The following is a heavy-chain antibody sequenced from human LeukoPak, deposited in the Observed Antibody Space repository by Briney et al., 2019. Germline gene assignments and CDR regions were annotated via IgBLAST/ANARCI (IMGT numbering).Heavy chain of an antibody. CDR1: GYTFTAYY. Sequence: GASVKVSCTASGYTFTAYYMHWVRQAPGQGLEWMGWINPNSGGTNYAQNFQGRVTMTRDTSITTAYMELSSLSSDDTAVYYCARGIVVVSAAWYYYGMDVWGQGTTVTVSS. CDR2: INPNSGGT. V-gene: IGHV1-2*02. CDR3: ARGIVVVSAAWYYYGMDV. D-gene: IGHD2-21*01. J-gene: IGHJ6*02.